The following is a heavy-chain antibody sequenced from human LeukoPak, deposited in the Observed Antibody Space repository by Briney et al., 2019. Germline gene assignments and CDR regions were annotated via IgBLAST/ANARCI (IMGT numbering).Heavy chain of an antibody. D-gene: IGHD3-3*01. CDR3: ARAILDYTFDY. CDR2: IYYSGST. Sequence: SETLSLTCTVSGGSISSGGYYWSWIRQHPGKGLEWIGYIYYSGSTCYNPSLKSRVTISVDTSKNQFSLKLSSVTAADTAVYYCARAILDYTFDYWGQGTLATVSS. V-gene: IGHV4-31*03. J-gene: IGHJ4*02. CDR1: GGSISSGGYY.